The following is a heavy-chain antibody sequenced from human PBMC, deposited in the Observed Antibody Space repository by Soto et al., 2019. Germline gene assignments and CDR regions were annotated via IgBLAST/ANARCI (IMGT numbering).Heavy chain of an antibody. CDR3: ARLNGYYDSSGPPKGRYYFDY. V-gene: IGHV4-31*03. CDR2: IYYSGST. Sequence: PSETLSLTCTVSGGSISSGGYYWSWIRQHPGKGLEWIGYIYYSGSTYYNPSLKSRVTISVDTSKNQFSLKLSSVTAADTAVYYCARLNGYYDSSGPPKGRYYFDYWGQGTLVTVSS. J-gene: IGHJ4*02. D-gene: IGHD3-22*01. CDR1: GGSISSGGYY.